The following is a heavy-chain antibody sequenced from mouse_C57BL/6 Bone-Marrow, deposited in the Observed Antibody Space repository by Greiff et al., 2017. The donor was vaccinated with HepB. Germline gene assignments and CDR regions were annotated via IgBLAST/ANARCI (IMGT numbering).Heavy chain of an antibody. J-gene: IGHJ2*01. D-gene: IGHD4-1*01. V-gene: IGHV1-82*01. CDR1: GYAFSSSW. Sequence: VKLVESGPELVKPGASVKISCKASGYAFSSSWMNWVKQRPGKGLEWIGRIYPGDGDTNYNGKFKGKATLTADKSSSTAYMQLSSLTSEDSAVYFCARGVGLGEDYFDYWGQGTTLTVFS. CDR3: ARGVGLGEDYFDY. CDR2: IYPGDGDT.